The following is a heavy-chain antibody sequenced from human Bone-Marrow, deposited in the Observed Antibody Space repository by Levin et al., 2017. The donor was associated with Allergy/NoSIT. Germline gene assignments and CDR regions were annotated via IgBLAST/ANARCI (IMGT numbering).Heavy chain of an antibody. D-gene: IGHD2-15*01. CDR1: GFTFSDYA. CDR2: LRGSGDST. CDR3: AKDYIGSWPDAFDI. J-gene: IGHJ3*02. V-gene: IGHV3-23*01. Sequence: GGSLRLSCAASGFTFSDYAMTWVRRAPGQGLEWVASLRGSGDSTKYADSMEGRFTISRDNSKNTLYLQMSSLRVEDTAIYYCAKDYIGSWPDAFDIWGQGTMVTVSS.